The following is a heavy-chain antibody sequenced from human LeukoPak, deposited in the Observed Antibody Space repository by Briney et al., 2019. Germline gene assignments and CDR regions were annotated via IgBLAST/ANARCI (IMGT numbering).Heavy chain of an antibody. CDR3: AKSSGYNSGSYPFDY. CDR1: GFTFSSYA. CDR2: ISGSGGST. D-gene: IGHD1-26*01. V-gene: IGHV3-23*01. J-gene: IGHJ4*02. Sequence: GGSLRLSCAASGFTFSSYAMSWVRQAPGKGLEWVSAISGSGGSTYYADSVKGRFTISRDNSKNTLYLQMNSLRAEDTAVYYCAKSSGYNSGSYPFDYWGQGTLVTVSS.